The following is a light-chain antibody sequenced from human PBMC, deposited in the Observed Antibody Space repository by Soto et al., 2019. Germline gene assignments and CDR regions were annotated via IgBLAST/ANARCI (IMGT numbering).Light chain of an antibody. CDR2: ATS. V-gene: IGKV1-6*01. CDR3: LQDNSYPLT. J-gene: IGKJ4*01. CDR1: QGIRND. Sequence: AIQMTQYTTSLSASVGDRVTITCLASQGIRNDLGWYQQKPGKAPNLLIYATSSLQGGVPSRFSGSGSGTDFTLTISSLQPEDFATYYCLQDNSYPLTFGGGTKVDI.